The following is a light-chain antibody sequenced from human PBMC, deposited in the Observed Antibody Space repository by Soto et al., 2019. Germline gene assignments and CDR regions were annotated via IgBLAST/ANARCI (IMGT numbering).Light chain of an antibody. CDR2: GAS. CDR1: QIVSSN. J-gene: IGKJ1*01. V-gene: IGKV3-15*01. CDR3: QQYDTWPRT. Sequence: EIVLTQSPATLSVSPGERATLSRRASQIVSSNFAWYLQKPCQAPILLIYGASTRATAVPARFTASGSGTEFTLTISSLQSDDFGVYYCQQYDTWPRTFGQGTKVDIK.